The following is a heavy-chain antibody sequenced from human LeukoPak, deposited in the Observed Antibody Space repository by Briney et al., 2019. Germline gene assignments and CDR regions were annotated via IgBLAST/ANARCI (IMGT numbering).Heavy chain of an antibody. CDR3: AREKLGYCSSTSCYSDYYYGMDV. D-gene: IGHD2-2*01. Sequence: GGSLRLSCAASGFTFSSYGMHWVRQAPGKGLEWVAVIWYDGSNKYYADSVKGRFTISGDNSKNTLYLQMNSLRAEDTAVYYCAREKLGYCSSTSCYSDYYYGMDVWGQGTTVTVSS. CDR2: IWYDGSNK. CDR1: GFTFSSYG. J-gene: IGHJ6*02. V-gene: IGHV3-33*01.